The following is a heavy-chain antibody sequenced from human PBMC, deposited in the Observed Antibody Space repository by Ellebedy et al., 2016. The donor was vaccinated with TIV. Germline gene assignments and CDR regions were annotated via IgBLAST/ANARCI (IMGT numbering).Heavy chain of an antibody. CDR3: AGVGGQSGWYHPLDY. J-gene: IGHJ4*02. Sequence: GESLKISCAASGFTVSSNYMTWVRQAPGKGLEWVSVIYSGGSTYYADSVKGRFTISSNNSKNTRYLQMNSRRAGDTAVYSSAGVGGQSGWYHPLDYWGQGTRVTVSS. CDR2: IYSGGST. D-gene: IGHD6-19*01. CDR1: GFTVSSNY. V-gene: IGHV3-53*01.